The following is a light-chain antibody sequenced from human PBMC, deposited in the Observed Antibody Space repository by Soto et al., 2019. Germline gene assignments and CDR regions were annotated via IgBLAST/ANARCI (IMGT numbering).Light chain of an antibody. V-gene: IGKV1-5*03. CDR1: QSISSW. Sequence: DIQMTQSPSTLSASVGDRVTITCRASQSISSWLAWYQQKPGKAPKLLIYKASSLESGVPSRFGGCGSGTEFTLTISSLQPDDFATYYCQQYNSYTRTFGPGTKVDIK. CDR3: QQYNSYTRT. CDR2: KAS. J-gene: IGKJ3*01.